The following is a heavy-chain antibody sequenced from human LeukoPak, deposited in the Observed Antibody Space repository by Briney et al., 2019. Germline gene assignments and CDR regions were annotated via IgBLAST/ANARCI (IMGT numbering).Heavy chain of an antibody. Sequence: GRSLRLSCAASGFTFEDYAMHWVRQAPGKGLEWVSGITWNSGDIGYADSVKGRFTISRDNSRNSLYLQMNSLRPDDTALYYCAKLTVPSSPDLSYWGHGTQVTVSS. CDR2: ITWNSGDI. D-gene: IGHD4-17*01. J-gene: IGHJ4*01. CDR3: AKLTVPSSPDLSY. V-gene: IGHV3-9*01. CDR1: GFTFEDYA.